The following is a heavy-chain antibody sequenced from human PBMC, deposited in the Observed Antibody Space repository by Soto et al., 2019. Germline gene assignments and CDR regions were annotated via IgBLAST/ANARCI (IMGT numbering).Heavy chain of an antibody. D-gene: IGHD3-10*01. J-gene: IGHJ6*02. Sequence: ILSFTWTVAGESMSRNGYVWTWIRQHPGKGLEWIGYIYYSGSSYYNPSLKSRVIISVDTSKNQFSLNLNAVTAADTAVYYCARGTMLRGPGYYYAMDVWGQGTTVTVSS. V-gene: IGHV4-31*02. CDR1: GESMSRNGYV. CDR3: ARGTMLRGPGYYYAMDV. CDR2: IYYSGSS.